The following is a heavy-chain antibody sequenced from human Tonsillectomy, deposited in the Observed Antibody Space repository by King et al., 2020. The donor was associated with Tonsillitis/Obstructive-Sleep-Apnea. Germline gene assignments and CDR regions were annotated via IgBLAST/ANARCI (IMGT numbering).Heavy chain of an antibody. CDR3: ARNGGYYPFDY. D-gene: IGHD3-22*01. Sequence: VPLQESGPGLVKPSETLSLTCNVSGDSISSRYWSWIRPPPGKGLEWIGYISKSGGTNYNPSLKSRVTISVDTSKNQFSLKLSSVTAADTAVYYCARNGGYYPFDYWGQGTLVTVSS. J-gene: IGHJ4*02. V-gene: IGHV4-59*11. CDR1: GDSISSRY. CDR2: ISKSGGT.